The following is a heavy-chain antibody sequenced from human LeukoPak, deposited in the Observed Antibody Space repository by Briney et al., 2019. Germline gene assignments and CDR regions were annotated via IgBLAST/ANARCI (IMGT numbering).Heavy chain of an antibody. J-gene: IGHJ4*02. V-gene: IGHV3-30*03. CDR3: VGSWAFVY. CDR1: GFTFSSYG. CDR2: ISYDGSNK. D-gene: IGHD6-13*01. Sequence: GGSLRLSCAASGFTFSSYGMHWVRQAPGKGLEWVAVISYDGSNKYYADSVKGRFTISRDNSKNTLYLQMNSLRAEDTAVYYCVGSWAFVYRGQGTLVTVSS.